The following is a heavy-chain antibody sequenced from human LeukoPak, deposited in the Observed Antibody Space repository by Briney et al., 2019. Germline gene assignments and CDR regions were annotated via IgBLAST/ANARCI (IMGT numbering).Heavy chain of an antibody. J-gene: IGHJ4*02. D-gene: IGHD6-19*01. CDR3: AKVLEWLTDRIYYFDY. V-gene: IGHV3-33*06. Sequence: PGGSLRLSCAASGFTFNSYGMHWVRQAPGKGLEWVAVIWYDGSNKYYADSVKGRFTISRDNSKNTLYLQMNSLRAEDTAVYYCAKVLEWLTDRIYYFDYWGQGTLVTVSS. CDR1: GFTFNSYG. CDR2: IWYDGSNK.